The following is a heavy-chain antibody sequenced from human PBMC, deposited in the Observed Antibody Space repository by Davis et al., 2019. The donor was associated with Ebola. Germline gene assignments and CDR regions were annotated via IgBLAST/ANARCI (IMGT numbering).Heavy chain of an antibody. Sequence: PGGSLRLSCAASGFTFSSYAMSWVRQAPGKGLEWVSAVSGSGGITYYVDSVKGRFTISRDNSKNTLFLQMNSLRAEDTAVYYCAKGYYYGFWSGLDAFDIWGQGTLVTVSS. CDR3: AKGYYYGFWSGLDAFDI. CDR1: GFTFSSYA. D-gene: IGHD3-3*01. CDR2: VSGSGGIT. V-gene: IGHV3-23*01. J-gene: IGHJ3*02.